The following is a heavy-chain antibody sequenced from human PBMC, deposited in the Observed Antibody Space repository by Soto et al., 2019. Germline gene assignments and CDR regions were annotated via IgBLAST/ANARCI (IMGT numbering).Heavy chain of an antibody. CDR1: GFTVSSHA. Sequence: EVQVLESGGGLVQPGGSLRLSCEGSGFTVSSHAMTWIRQAPGKGPEWVSTITADGGTYYADSVKGRFAMSRDTSGSTRYLQMNSLRAVHTPAYYCAPHVSCSGGSCQYDAFAIRCQWAMVTVSS. J-gene: IGHJ3*02. V-gene: IGHV3-23*01. D-gene: IGHD2-15*01. CDR2: ITADGGT. CDR3: APHVSCSGGSCQYDAFAI.